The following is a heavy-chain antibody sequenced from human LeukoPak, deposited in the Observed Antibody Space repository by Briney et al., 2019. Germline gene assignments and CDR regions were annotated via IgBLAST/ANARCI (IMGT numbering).Heavy chain of an antibody. CDR1: GGSISNSNYY. Sequence: SETLSLTCTVSGGSISNSNYYWGWIRQPPGKGLEWIGNIYYNGNTYCNLSLKSRVTISADTSKNQFSLKLTSVTAAGTAVYYCARHQKISGWYIDYWGQGTLVTVSS. CDR3: ARHQKISGWYIDY. CDR2: IYYNGNT. V-gene: IGHV4-39*01. J-gene: IGHJ4*02. D-gene: IGHD6-25*01.